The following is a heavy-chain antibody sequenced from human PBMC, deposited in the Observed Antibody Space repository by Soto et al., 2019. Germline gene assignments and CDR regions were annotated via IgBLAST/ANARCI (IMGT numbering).Heavy chain of an antibody. D-gene: IGHD1-26*01. V-gene: IGHV3-23*01. CDR2: ISDSGIST. Sequence: GGSLRLSCAASGFSFSDYAMSWVRQAPGKGLEWVSTISDSGISTYYADSVKGRFTISRDNSKNTLYLQMSSLRAEDTALYYCAKVPFVGWEVRESDYWGQGTLVTVSS. J-gene: IGHJ4*02. CDR1: GFSFSDYA. CDR3: AKVPFVGWEVRESDY.